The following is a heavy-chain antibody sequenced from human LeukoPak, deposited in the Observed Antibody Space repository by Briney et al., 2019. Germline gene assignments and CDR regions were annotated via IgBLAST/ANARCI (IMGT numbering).Heavy chain of an antibody. V-gene: IGHV3-23*01. J-gene: IGHJ4*02. D-gene: IGHD3-10*01. CDR3: AKGHSGSYSPLFHY. CDR1: EFTFSSYS. CDR2: ISGSGGST. Sequence: GGSLRLSCAASEFTFSSYSMNWVRQAPGKGLEWVSAISGSGGSTYYADSVKGRFTISRDNSKNTLYLQMNSLSAEDTAVYYCAKGHSGSYSPLFHYWGQGTLVTVSS.